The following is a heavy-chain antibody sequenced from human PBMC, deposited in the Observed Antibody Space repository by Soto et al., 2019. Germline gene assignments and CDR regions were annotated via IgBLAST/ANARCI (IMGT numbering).Heavy chain of an antibody. CDR3: ARFASSSWQAPLGY. V-gene: IGHV3-53*01. J-gene: IGHJ4*02. CDR1: GFTVSSNY. Sequence: GGSLRLSCAASGFTVSSNYMSWVRQAPGKGLKWVSVIYSGGSTYYADSVKGRFTISRDNSKNTLYLQMNSLRAEDTAVYYCARFASSSWQAPLGYWGQGTLVTVSS. D-gene: IGHD6-13*01. CDR2: IYSGGST.